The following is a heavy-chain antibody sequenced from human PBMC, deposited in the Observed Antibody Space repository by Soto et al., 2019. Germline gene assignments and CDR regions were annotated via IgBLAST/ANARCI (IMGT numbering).Heavy chain of an antibody. J-gene: IGHJ4*02. CDR1: GYKFGSAG. V-gene: IGHV5-51*01. CDR3: ARQLSHICDS. Sequence: XASLKISGKGVGYKFGSAGIGWVRQMPGKGLEWMGIIKPGTSDIRYSPSCRGHVTISADEAVSTAYPQWSSLKASDTAMYYCARQLSHICDSWGQGTLVTGSS. CDR2: IKPGTSDI. D-gene: IGHD3-3*02.